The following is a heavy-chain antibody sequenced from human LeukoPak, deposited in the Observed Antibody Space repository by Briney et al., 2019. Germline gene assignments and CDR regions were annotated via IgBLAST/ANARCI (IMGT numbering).Heavy chain of an antibody. V-gene: IGHV4-39*07. D-gene: IGHD6-19*01. CDR2: IYHSGST. J-gene: IGHJ4*02. Sequence: NHSETLSLTCTVSGGSISSSSYYWGWIRQPPGKGLEWIGSIYHSGSTNYNPSLKSRVTISVDKSKNQFSLKLSSVTAADTAVYYCARAFKQWLVRVYFDYWGQGTLVTVSS. CDR3: ARAFKQWLVRVYFDY. CDR1: GGSISSSSYY.